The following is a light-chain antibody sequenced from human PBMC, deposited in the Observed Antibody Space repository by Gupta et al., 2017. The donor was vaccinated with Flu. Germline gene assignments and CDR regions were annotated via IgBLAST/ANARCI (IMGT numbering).Light chain of an antibody. Sequence: DIQMTQSPSTLSASVGDRVTITCRASQSISSWLAWYQQKPGKAPKLLIYKASSLESGVPSRFSGSGFGTEFTLTISSRQPDDFATYYCQQYNSYSEGTFGQGTKVEIK. CDR1: QSISSW. CDR3: QQYNSYSEGT. J-gene: IGKJ1*01. CDR2: KAS. V-gene: IGKV1-5*03.